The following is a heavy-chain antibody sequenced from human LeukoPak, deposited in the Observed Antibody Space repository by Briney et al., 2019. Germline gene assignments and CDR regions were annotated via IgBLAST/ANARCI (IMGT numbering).Heavy chain of an antibody. Sequence: GGSLRLSCTASGFTFGDYAMSWVRQAPGKGLEWVGFIRSKAYGGTTEYAASVKGRFSIARDDSNSIAYLQMNSLQTEDTAVYYCTRVFPRGLYYYYYMDVWVKGTTVTVSS. CDR2: IRSKAYGGTT. J-gene: IGHJ6*03. V-gene: IGHV3-49*04. CDR3: TRVFPRGLYYYYYMDV. CDR1: GFTFGDYA.